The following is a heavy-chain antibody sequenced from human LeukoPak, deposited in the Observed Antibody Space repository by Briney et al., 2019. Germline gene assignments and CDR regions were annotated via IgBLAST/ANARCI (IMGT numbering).Heavy chain of an antibody. J-gene: IGHJ5*02. CDR1: GGTFSSYA. Sequence: ASAKVSCKASGGTFSSYAISWVRQAPGQGLEWMGRIIPILGIANYAQKFQGRVTITADKSTSTAYMELSSLRSEDTAVYYCARAAPSRWFDPWGQGTLVTVSS. D-gene: IGHD6-6*01. CDR3: ARAAPSRWFDP. V-gene: IGHV1-69*04. CDR2: IIPILGIA.